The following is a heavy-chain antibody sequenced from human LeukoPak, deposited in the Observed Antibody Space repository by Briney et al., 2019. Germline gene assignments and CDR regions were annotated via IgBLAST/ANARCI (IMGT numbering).Heavy chain of an antibody. CDR2: IYYSGST. CDR1: GGSISSYY. V-gene: IGHV4-59*12. D-gene: IGHD3-3*01. J-gene: IGHJ6*03. CDR3: ARGGIKTIFGVVMYYYYYMDV. Sequence: SETLSLTCTVSGGSISSYYWSWIRQPPGKGLEWIGYIYYSGSTNYNPSLKSRVTISVDTSKNQFSLKLSSVTAADTAVYYCARGGIKTIFGVVMYYYYYMDVWGKGTTVTVSS.